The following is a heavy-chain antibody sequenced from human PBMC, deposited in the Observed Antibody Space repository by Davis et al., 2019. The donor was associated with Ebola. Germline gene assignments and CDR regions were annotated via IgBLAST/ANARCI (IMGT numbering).Heavy chain of an antibody. D-gene: IGHD6-19*01. J-gene: IGHJ6*02. Sequence: SVKVSCKASGYTFTSYDISWVRQAPGQGLEWMGGIIPMFGTANYAQKFQGRVTITAGKSTSTAYMELSSLRSEDTAVYYCARDSIIAVAGRDYYYGMDVWGQGTTVTVSS. CDR3: ARDSIIAVAGRDYYYGMDV. V-gene: IGHV1-69*06. CDR2: IIPMFGTA. CDR1: GYTFTSYD.